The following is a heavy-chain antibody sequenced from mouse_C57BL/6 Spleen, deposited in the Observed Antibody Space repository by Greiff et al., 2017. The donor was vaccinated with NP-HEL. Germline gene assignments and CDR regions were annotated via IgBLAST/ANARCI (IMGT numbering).Heavy chain of an antibody. J-gene: IGHJ4*01. V-gene: IGHV1-85*01. Sequence: VQLQQSGPELVKPGASVKLSCKASGYTFTSYDINWVKQRPGQGLEWIGWIYPRDGSTKYNEKFKGKATLTVDTSSSTAYMELHSLTSEDSAVYFCAWVDSSGYFYAMDYWGQGTSVTVSS. CDR2: IYPRDGST. CDR1: GYTFTSYD. CDR3: AWVDSSGYFYAMDY. D-gene: IGHD3-2*02.